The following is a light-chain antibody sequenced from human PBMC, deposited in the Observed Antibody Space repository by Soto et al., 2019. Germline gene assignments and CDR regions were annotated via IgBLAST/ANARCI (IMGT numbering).Light chain of an antibody. Sequence: EIVLTQSPGTLSLSPGERATLSCRASQSVSSRSALAWYQQKPGQAPRLLIYGASSRATGIPDRFSGSGSGTDFTLTISRLEPEDFAVYYCQHYGSSHQGLTFGGGTKVEIK. CDR3: QHYGSSHQGLT. V-gene: IGKV3-20*01. J-gene: IGKJ4*01. CDR2: GAS. CDR1: QSVSSRSA.